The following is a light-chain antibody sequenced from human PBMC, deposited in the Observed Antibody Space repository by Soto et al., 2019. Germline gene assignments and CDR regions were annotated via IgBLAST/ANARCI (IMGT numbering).Light chain of an antibody. CDR3: QKYNSAPLT. CDR1: QSISSSY. J-gene: IGKJ4*01. Sequence: EIVLTQSPGTLSLSPGERATLSCRASQSISSSYLAWYQQKPGQAPRLLTHGASNRATGIPDRFSGSGSGTDFTLTISSLQPEDVAAYYCQKYNSAPLTFGGGTKVEIK. CDR2: GAS. V-gene: IGKV3-20*01.